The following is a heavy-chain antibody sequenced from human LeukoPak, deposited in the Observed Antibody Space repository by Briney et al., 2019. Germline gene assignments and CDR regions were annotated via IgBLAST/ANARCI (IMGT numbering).Heavy chain of an antibody. CDR1: GASVSSASY. J-gene: IGHJ5*02. Sequence: SETLSLTCTVSGASVSSASYWSWIRQPPGKGVEWIAHIYNGVNTNYNPSLKSRVTISVDASKNQFSLRLNSVTAADTAVYYCARSRAFNSGAFDPWGQGSLVTVSS. D-gene: IGHD1-26*01. V-gene: IGHV4-61*01. CDR3: ARSRAFNSGAFDP. CDR2: IYNGVNT.